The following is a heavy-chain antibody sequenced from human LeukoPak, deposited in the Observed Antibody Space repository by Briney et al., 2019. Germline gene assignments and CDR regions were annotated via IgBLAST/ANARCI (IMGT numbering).Heavy chain of an antibody. Sequence: QPGGSLRLSCAASGFTFSNYATSWVCQAPGRGLEWVSAISSNGDSTYYADSVKGRFTISRDNSKSTLYLQMYSLRAEDTAVYYCAKGYGIQLWPTSSDYWGQGTLVTVSS. V-gene: IGHV3-23*01. CDR3: AKGYGIQLWPTSSDY. CDR1: GFTFSNYA. CDR2: ISSNGDST. J-gene: IGHJ4*02. D-gene: IGHD5-18*01.